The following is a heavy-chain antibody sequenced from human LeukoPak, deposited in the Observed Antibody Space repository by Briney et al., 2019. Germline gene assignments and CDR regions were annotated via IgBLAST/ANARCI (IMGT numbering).Heavy chain of an antibody. J-gene: IGHJ6*03. CDR2: INPNSGGT. CDR3: ARAALGYSSTWDSYYYMDV. CDR1: GYTFTGYY. Sequence: ASVKVSCKASGYTFTGYYIHWVRQAPGQGLEWMGWINPNSGGTNYAQKFQGRVTMTRDTSISTAYMELSRLRSDDTAVYYCARAALGYSSTWDSYYYMDVWGKGTTVTVSS. V-gene: IGHV1-2*02. D-gene: IGHD6-13*01.